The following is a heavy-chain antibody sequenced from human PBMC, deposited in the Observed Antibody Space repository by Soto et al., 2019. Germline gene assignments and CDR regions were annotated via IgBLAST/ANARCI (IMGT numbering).Heavy chain of an antibody. CDR3: ARIAASGRGWDV. CDR1: GFTFSSYW. Sequence: EVQLVESGGGLVQPGGSLRLSCVDSGFTFSSYWMSWVRQAPVKGLEWVGNIKQDGSEENYVDSVKGRFTISRDNAKNSMYLQRNSLRVEDTAVYYCARIAASGRGWDVWGQGTTVVVSS. V-gene: IGHV3-7*01. J-gene: IGHJ6*02. CDR2: IKQDGSEE. D-gene: IGHD6-13*01.